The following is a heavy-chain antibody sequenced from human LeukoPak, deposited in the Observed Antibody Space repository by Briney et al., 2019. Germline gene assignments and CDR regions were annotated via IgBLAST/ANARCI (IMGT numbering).Heavy chain of an antibody. V-gene: IGHV3-48*01. CDR2: ISSGSGTI. J-gene: IGHJ4*02. CDR3: ARIGRYGYEDFDY. CDR1: GFTFSSYS. D-gene: IGHD5-18*01. Sequence: GSLRLSCAASGFTFSSYSMNWVRQAPGKGLEWVSYISSGSGTIYYADSVKGRFTISRDNAKNSLYLQMNSLRAEDTAVYYCARIGRYGYEDFDYWGQGTLVTVSS.